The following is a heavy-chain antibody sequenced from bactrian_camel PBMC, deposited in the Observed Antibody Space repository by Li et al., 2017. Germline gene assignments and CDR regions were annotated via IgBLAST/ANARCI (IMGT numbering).Heavy chain of an antibody. CDR1: GDTCSTYC. CDR3: APRDTVPVAPGCE. CDR2: ISSYGLT. Sequence: QLVESGGGSVSAGGTLKLSCAVSGDTCSTYCMGWFRQAPGNECELVGTISSYGLTYYSASVAGRFTISQDNAKIELQMNNLKPEDSAVYYCAPRDTVPVAPGCERGQGTQVTVS. D-gene: IGHD2*01. V-gene: IGHV3S55*01. J-gene: IGHJ4*01.